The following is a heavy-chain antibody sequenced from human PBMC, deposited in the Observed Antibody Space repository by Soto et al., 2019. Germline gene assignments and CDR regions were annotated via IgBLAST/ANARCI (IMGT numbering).Heavy chain of an antibody. J-gene: IGHJ4*02. Sequence: PGGSLRLSCAASGFTVSNNYMTWVRQAPGKGLEWVSVIYSGGSTYYADSVKGRFTLSRDNSKNTLYLQMNSLRAEDTAVYCCARGYDSSGFYYDYWGQGTLVTVSS. D-gene: IGHD3-22*01. CDR2: IYSGGST. CDR1: GFTVSNNY. CDR3: ARGYDSSGFYYDY. V-gene: IGHV3-66*01.